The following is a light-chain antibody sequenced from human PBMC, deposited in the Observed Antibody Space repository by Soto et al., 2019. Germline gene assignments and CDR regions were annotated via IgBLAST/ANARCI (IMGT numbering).Light chain of an antibody. CDR2: GNN. Sequence: QSVLTQPPSVSGAPGQRVTISCTGSSSNIGAGYDVHWYQQLPVTAPKLLIYGNNNRPSGVPDRFSGSKSGSSASLAITGLHVDDEADYYCQSYDTRLSAWVFGGGTKLTVL. CDR3: QSYDTRLSAWV. V-gene: IGLV1-40*01. J-gene: IGLJ3*02. CDR1: SSNIGAGYD.